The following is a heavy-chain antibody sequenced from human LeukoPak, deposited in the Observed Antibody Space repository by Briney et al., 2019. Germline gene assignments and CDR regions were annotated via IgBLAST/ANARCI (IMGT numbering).Heavy chain of an antibody. Sequence: GGSLRLSCAASGFTFSSYAMSWVRQAPGKGLEWVVNIKKDGSGKYYVDSVKGRFTISRDNVNNSLYLQMSSLRAEDTAVYYCARGGGWYSDYWGQGTLVTVSS. CDR3: ARGGGWYSDY. D-gene: IGHD6-19*01. V-gene: IGHV3-7*03. CDR1: GFTFSSYA. CDR2: IKKDGSGK. J-gene: IGHJ4*02.